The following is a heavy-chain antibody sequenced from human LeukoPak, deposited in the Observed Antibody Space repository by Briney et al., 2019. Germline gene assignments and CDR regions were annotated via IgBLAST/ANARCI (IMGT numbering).Heavy chain of an antibody. V-gene: IGHV4-4*09. CDR1: GGSISSYY. CDR3: ARVKATYYWGGYYFDY. D-gene: IGHD2/OR15-2a*01. J-gene: IGHJ4*02. CDR2: IYTSGST. Sequence: SETLSLTCTVSGGSISSYYWSWIRQPPGKGLEWIGYIYTSGSTNYNPSLKSRVTISVDTSKNQFSLKLSSVTAADTAVYYCARVKATYYWGGYYFDYWGQGTLVTVSS.